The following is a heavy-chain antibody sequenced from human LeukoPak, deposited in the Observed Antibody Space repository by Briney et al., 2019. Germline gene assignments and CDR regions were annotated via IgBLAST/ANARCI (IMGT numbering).Heavy chain of an antibody. V-gene: IGHV3-74*01. CDR3: ASGSGDYGDPFDY. CDR2: INGDGSET. Sequence: GGSLRLSCSASGFTFSSHWMHWVRQAPGKGLVWVSRINGDGSETNYAGSVRGRFTISRDNAKNTVYLQTNSLRAEDTAVYYCASGSGDYGDPFDYWGQGTLVTVSS. J-gene: IGHJ4*02. D-gene: IGHD4-17*01. CDR1: GFTFSSHW.